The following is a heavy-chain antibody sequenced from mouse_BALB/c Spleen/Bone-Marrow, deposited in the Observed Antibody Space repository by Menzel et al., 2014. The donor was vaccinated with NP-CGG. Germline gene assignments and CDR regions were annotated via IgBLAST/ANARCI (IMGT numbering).Heavy chain of an antibody. Sequence: EVMLVESGGGLVKPGGSLKLSCAASGFTFSDYYMYWVRQTPEKGLEWVATISDGGSYTYYPDSVKGRFTISRDKAKNSLYLQMTRLKSEDTAMYYCARDSYYYGSSYWYFDVWGAGTTVTVSS. V-gene: IGHV5-4*02. CDR1: GFTFSDYY. CDR3: ARDSYYYGSSYWYFDV. J-gene: IGHJ1*01. CDR2: ISDGGSYT. D-gene: IGHD1-1*01.